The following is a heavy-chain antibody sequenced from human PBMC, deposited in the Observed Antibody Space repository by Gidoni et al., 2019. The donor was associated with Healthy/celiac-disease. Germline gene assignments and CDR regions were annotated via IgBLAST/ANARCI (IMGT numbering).Heavy chain of an antibody. Sequence: QVQLVESGGGVVQPGRSLRLSCAASGFTFSSYGMPWVRQAPGKGLEWVAGLSYDGSNKYCADSEKGRFTISRDNSKNTLYLQMNSLRAEDTAVYFGAKDVVDIGVTTGFRYYYYGMDVWGQGTTVTVSS. CDR2: LSYDGSNK. V-gene: IGHV3-30*18. CDR1: GFTFSSYG. D-gene: IGHD5-12*01. CDR3: AKDVVDIGVTTGFRYYYYGMDV. J-gene: IGHJ6*02.